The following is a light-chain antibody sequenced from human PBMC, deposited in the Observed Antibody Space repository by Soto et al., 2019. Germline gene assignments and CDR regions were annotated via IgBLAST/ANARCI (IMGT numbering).Light chain of an antibody. V-gene: IGLV2-14*01. J-gene: IGLJ1*01. CDR1: SSDVGGHNY. CDR2: DVS. CDR3: SSYTSSSTLEV. Sequence: QSALTQPASVSGSPGQSITISCTGTSSDVGGHNYVSWYQQHPGKAPKLMIYDVSNRPSGVSNRFSGSKSGNTASLTISGLQAEDEADCYCSSYTSSSTLEVFGTGTKVTVL.